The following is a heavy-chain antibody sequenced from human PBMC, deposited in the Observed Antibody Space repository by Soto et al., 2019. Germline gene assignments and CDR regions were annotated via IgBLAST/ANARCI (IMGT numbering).Heavy chain of an antibody. CDR1: GFTFSSYS. Sequence: VGSLRLSCAASGFTFSSYSMNWVRQAPGKGLEWVSSISSSSSYIYYADSVKGRFTISRDNAKNSLYLQMNSLRAEDTAVYYCARISIFGVGYYYGMDVWGQGTTVTVSS. J-gene: IGHJ6*02. V-gene: IGHV3-21*04. CDR3: ARISIFGVGYYYGMDV. CDR2: ISSSSSYI. D-gene: IGHD3-3*01.